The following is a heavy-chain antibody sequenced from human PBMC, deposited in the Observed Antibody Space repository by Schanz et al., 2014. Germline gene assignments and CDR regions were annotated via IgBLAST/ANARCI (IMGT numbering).Heavy chain of an antibody. Sequence: QVQLVQSGAEVKKPGASVKVSCKASGYTFTDYHIHWVRQAPGQGLEWMGRINPNSGGTNFAQKFQGRVTVTRDTSISTAYMELGSLRFDDTAVYYCARGLVRYFAYWGQGTLVTVSS. CDR1: GYTFTDYH. D-gene: IGHD2-8*02. CDR2: INPNSGGT. CDR3: ARGLVRYFAY. V-gene: IGHV1-2*06. J-gene: IGHJ4*02.